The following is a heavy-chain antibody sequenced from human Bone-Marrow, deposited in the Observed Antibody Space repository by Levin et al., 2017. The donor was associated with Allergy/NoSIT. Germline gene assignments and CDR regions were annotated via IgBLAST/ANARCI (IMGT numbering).Heavy chain of an antibody. D-gene: IGHD2-21*02. Sequence: ASVKVSCTASGYTFTDYYIHWVRQAPGQGLEWMGRINSNSGDTNYAQKFQGRVTMTRDTSTSTVHLYLNSLTSDDTAVYFCTRDFAALTASAWFDPWGQGTVVTVSS. CDR2: INSNSGDT. CDR1: GYTFTDYY. V-gene: IGHV1-2*02. J-gene: IGHJ5*02. CDR3: TRDFAALTASAWFDP.